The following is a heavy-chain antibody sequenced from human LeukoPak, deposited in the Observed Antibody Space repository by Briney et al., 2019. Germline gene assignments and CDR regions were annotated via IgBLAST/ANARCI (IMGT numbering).Heavy chain of an antibody. J-gene: IGHJ4*02. CDR1: GGTFSSYA. CDR3: ARQTTVVTPADY. D-gene: IGHD4-23*01. CDR2: IIPILGIA. V-gene: IGHV1-69*04. Sequence: SVKVSCKASGGTFSSYAISWVRQAPGQGLEWMGRIIPILGIANYAQKFQGRVTITADKSTSTAYMELSSLRSEDTAVYYCARQTTVVTPADYWGQGTLVTVSS.